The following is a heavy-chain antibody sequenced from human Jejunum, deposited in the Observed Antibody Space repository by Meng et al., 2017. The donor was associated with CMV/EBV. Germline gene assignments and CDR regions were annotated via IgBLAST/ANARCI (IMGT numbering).Heavy chain of an antibody. Sequence: EVSGLPFSIYWMAWARQVPGKDLTWVANISPDGSVTYYVDSVTGRFTISRDNTKASFYLQMTSLRAEDTAVYYCLTETSLKGFDYWGQGSLVTVSS. CDR3: LTETSLKGFDY. V-gene: IGHV3-7*01. CDR2: ISPDGSVT. J-gene: IGHJ4*02. D-gene: IGHD1-14*01. CDR1: GLPFSIYW.